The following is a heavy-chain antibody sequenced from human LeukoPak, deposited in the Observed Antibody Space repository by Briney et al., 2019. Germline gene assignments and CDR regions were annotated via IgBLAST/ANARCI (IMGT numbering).Heavy chain of an antibody. J-gene: IGHJ4*02. CDR1: GYTFASYP. D-gene: IGHD2-15*01. Sequence: ASVKVSCKASGYTFASYPMNWVRQAPGQGREWMGWINTNTGNPTYAQGFTGRFVFSLDTSVSTAYLQISSLKAEDTAVYYCARQYCSGGSCYGNFDYWGQGTLVTVSS. V-gene: IGHV7-4-1*02. CDR3: ARQYCSGGSCYGNFDY. CDR2: INTNTGNP.